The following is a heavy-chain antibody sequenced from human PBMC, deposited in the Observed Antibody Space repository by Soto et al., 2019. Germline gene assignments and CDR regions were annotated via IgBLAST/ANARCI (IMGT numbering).Heavy chain of an antibody. Sequence: GGSLRLSCAGSGFTLSDHYMDWVRQAPGKGLEWVSYISSSSSTIYYADSVKGRFTISRDNAKNSLYLQMNSLRDEDTAVYYCARDTVTTMTDAFDIWGQGTMVTVS. CDR2: ISSSSSTI. D-gene: IGHD4-17*01. J-gene: IGHJ3*02. CDR3: ARDTVTTMTDAFDI. V-gene: IGHV3-48*02. CDR1: GFTLSDHY.